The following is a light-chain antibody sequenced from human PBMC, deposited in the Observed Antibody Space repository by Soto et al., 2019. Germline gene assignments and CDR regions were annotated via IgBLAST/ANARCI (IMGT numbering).Light chain of an antibody. J-gene: IGLJ1*01. Sequence: QSALTQPASVSGSPGQSITISCTGTSSDVGGYNYVSWYQQHPGKAPKLMIYEVSNRPSGVSNRFSGSKSGNTASLTISGLQAADEADYYCSSYTSGSTPFVFGPGTKVTVL. CDR1: SSDVGGYNY. CDR2: EVS. CDR3: SSYTSGSTPFV. V-gene: IGLV2-14*01.